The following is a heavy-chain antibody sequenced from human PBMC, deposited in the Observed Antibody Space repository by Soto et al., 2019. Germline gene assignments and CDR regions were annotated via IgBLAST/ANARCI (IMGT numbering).Heavy chain of an antibody. V-gene: IGHV3-9*01. CDR3: AKDHTEQWTAFDP. D-gene: IGHD6-19*01. Sequence: PGGSLRLSCAMSGFTLNSYAMHWVRQVPGKGLEWVSGISWNSAVIDYADSVKGRFTISRDNAKNSLYLQMNSLRVEDTAFYYCAKDHTEQWTAFDPWGQGTLVTVSS. CDR2: ISWNSAVI. J-gene: IGHJ5*02. CDR1: GFTLNSYA.